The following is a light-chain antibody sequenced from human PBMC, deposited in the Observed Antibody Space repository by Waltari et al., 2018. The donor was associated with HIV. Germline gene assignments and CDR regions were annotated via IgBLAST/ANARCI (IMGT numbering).Light chain of an antibody. CDR1: QSVSSGY. Sequence: EIVLTQSPGTLSLSPGERATLSCRASQSVSSGYLAWYQQKPGQAPRLLISGASSRATGIPDRFSGSGSGTDFTLTISRLEPEDFAVYYWQQYGRSPFTFGPGTKVEIK. CDR3: QQYGRSPFT. V-gene: IGKV3-20*01. CDR2: GAS. J-gene: IGKJ3*01.